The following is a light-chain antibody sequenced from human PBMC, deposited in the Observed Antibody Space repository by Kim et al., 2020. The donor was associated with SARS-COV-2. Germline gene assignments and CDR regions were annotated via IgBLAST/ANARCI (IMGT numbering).Light chain of an antibody. CDR1: SSDVGGYNY. CDR2: DVS. V-gene: IGLV2-14*04. J-gene: IGLJ1*01. Sequence: PGQSITISCTGTSSDVGGYNYVAWYQQHPGKAPKLMIYDVSKRPSGVSNRFSGSKSGNTASLTISGLQAEDEADYYCSSYTSSSHVFGTGTKVTVL. CDR3: SSYTSSSHV.